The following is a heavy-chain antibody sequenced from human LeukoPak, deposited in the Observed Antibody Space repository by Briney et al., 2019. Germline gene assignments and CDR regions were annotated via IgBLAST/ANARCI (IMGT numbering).Heavy chain of an antibody. D-gene: IGHD6-13*01. J-gene: IGHJ6*03. V-gene: IGHV4-61*01. Sequence: SETLSLTCTVSGGSISSSSHYWSWIRQPPGKGLEWIGYIYYSGSTNYNPSLKSRVTISVDTSKNQFSLKLSSVTAADTAVYYCARGSSSWYFYYYYYYMDVWGKGTTVTVSS. CDR3: ARGSSSWYFYYYYYYMDV. CDR1: GGSISSSSHY. CDR2: IYYSGST.